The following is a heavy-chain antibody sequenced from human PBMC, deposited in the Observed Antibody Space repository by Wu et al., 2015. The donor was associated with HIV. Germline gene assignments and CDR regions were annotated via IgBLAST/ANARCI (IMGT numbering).Heavy chain of an antibody. D-gene: IGHD3-3*01. CDR2: ISAYNGNT. Sequence: QVQLVQSGAEMKKPGASVKVSCKASGYTFTNYGIIWVRQAPGQGLEWMGWISAYNGNTNYAQMLQGRVTMTTDTSTSTAYMELRSLRSDDTAVFYCAREIFDNYGMDVWGQGTTVTVSS. J-gene: IGHJ6*02. CDR1: GYTFTNYG. V-gene: IGHV1-18*01. CDR3: AREIFDNYGMDV.